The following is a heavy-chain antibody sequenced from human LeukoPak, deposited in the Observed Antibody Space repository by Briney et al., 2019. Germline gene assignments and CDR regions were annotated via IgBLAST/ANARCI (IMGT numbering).Heavy chain of an antibody. CDR2: ISSSGNTI. Sequence: GGSLRLSCAASGFTFSSYDMNWVRQAPGKGLEGVSYISSSGNTIYYTDSVKGRFTIYRDNAQNSLYLQMNSLRAEDTAVYYCARYSSSWHYYFDYWGQGTLVTVSS. CDR3: ARYSSSWHYYFDY. V-gene: IGHV3-48*03. D-gene: IGHD6-13*01. CDR1: GFTFSSYD. J-gene: IGHJ4*02.